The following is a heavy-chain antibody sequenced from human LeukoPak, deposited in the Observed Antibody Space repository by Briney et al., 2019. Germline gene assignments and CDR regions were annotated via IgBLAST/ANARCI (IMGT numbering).Heavy chain of an antibody. CDR1: GFTFSSYA. J-gene: IGHJ4*02. CDR3: ASWGFGELIDY. CDR2: ISGSGGST. D-gene: IGHD3-10*01. V-gene: IGHV3-23*01. Sequence: GGSLRLSCAASGFTFSSYAMSWVRQAPGKGLEWVSAISGSGGSTYYADSVKGRFTISRDNSKNTLYLQMNSLRAEDTAVYYYASWGFGELIDYWGQGTLVTVSS.